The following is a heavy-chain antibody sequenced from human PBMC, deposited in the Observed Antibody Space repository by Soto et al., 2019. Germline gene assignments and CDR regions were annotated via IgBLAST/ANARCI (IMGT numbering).Heavy chain of an antibody. V-gene: IGHV1-69*13. CDR2: IIPIFGTA. J-gene: IGHJ6*02. CDR3: ASARGTLKIEYSSSWAYYYGMDV. D-gene: IGHD6-6*01. Sequence: ASVKVSCKASGGTFSSYAISWVRQAPGQGLEWMGGIIPIFGTANYEQKFQGRVSITADESTSTAYMELSSLRSEDTAVYYCASARGTLKIEYSSSWAYYYGMDVWGQGTTVTVSS. CDR1: GGTFSSYA.